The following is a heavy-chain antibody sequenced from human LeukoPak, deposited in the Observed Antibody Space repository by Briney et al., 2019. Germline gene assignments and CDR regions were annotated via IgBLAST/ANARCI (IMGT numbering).Heavy chain of an antibody. Sequence: GSLRLSCAASGFTFSSYSMNWVRQAPGEGLEWVSYIISSSSTVYYADSVRGRFTISRDNAKNSLFLQMNSLRAEDTAVYYCAREMNGYTSSAFDYWGQGTLVTVSS. D-gene: IGHD6-13*01. CDR1: GFTFSSYS. CDR3: AREMNGYTSSAFDY. J-gene: IGHJ4*02. V-gene: IGHV3-48*01. CDR2: IISSSSTV.